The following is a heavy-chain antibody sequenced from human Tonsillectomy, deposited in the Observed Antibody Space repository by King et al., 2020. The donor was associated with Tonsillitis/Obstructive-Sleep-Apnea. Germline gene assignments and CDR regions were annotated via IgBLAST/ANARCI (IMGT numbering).Heavy chain of an antibody. D-gene: IGHD3-3*01. CDR2: INHSGST. CDR3: ARAPDYDFWSGYSHDAFDI. V-gene: IGHV4-34*01. J-gene: IGHJ3*02. CDR1: GGSFSGYY. Sequence: VQLQQWGAGLLKPSETLSLTCAVYGGSFSGYYWSWIRQPPGKGLEWIGEINHSGSTNYNPSLKSRVTISVDTSKNQFSLKLSSVTAADTAVYYCARAPDYDFWSGYSHDAFDIWGQGTMVTVSS.